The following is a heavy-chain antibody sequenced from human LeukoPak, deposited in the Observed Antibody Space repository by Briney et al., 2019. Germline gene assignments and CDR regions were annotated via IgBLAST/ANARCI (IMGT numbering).Heavy chain of an antibody. V-gene: IGHV4-4*07. D-gene: IGHD6-19*01. CDR1: GGSIRSYY. Sequence: SETLSLTCTVSGGSIRSYYWSWVRQPAGKGLEWIGRIYTSGSSNYNPFLKSRVTMSLDTSRNQFSLKLTSVTAADTALYYCATTPQWLGAFDIWGQGTMVTVSS. J-gene: IGHJ3*02. CDR3: ATTPQWLGAFDI. CDR2: IYTSGSS.